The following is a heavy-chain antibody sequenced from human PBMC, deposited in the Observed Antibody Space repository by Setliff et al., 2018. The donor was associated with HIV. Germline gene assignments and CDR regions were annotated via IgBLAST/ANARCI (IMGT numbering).Heavy chain of an antibody. D-gene: IGHD1-26*01. J-gene: IGHJ4*02. CDR2: IYPGDSVT. CDR1: GYSFTNYW. CDR3: IRRRRAPGTEDLEAV. Sequence: GESLKISCKASGYSFTNYWIGWVRQMPGKGLEWIGVIYPGDSVTRYGPSFQGQVYISADTSITTAYLQWSSLKASDTAMYYCIRRRRAPGTEDLEAVWGQGTLVTVSS. V-gene: IGHV5-51*01.